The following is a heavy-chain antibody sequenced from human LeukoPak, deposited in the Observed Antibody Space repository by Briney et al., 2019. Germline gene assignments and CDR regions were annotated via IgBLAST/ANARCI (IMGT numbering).Heavy chain of an antibody. V-gene: IGHV3-23*01. D-gene: IGHD6-19*01. J-gene: IGHJ4*02. CDR1: GFTFSSYA. CDR3: AKTFVAVANPIDY. CDR2: ISGGGTST. Sequence: PGGSLRLSCAASGFTFSSYAMSWVRQAPGKGLDWVSVISGGGTSTYYADSVKGRFTISKDNSRNTLYLQMNSLRAEDTAVYYCAKTFVAVANPIDYWGQGTLVTVSS.